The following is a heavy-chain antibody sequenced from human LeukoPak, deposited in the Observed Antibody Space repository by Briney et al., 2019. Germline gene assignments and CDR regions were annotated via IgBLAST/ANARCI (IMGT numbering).Heavy chain of an antibody. Sequence: SETLSLTCTVSGGSISSYYWSWIRQPPGKGLEWIGYIYYSGSTNYNPSLKSRVTISVDTSKNQFSLKLSSVTAADTAVYYCARPLAAAESDYWYFDLWGRGTLVTVSS. V-gene: IGHV4-59*08. CDR2: IYYSGST. CDR1: GGSISSYY. D-gene: IGHD6-13*01. CDR3: ARPLAAAESDYWYFDL. J-gene: IGHJ2*01.